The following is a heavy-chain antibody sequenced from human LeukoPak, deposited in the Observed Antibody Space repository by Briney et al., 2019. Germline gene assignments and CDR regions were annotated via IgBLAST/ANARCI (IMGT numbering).Heavy chain of an antibody. D-gene: IGHD5-18*01. CDR2: ISWNSGSI. CDR3: ARGGYSYGRSRFDY. J-gene: IGHJ4*02. CDR1: GFTFDDYA. Sequence: SGGSLRLSCAASGFTFDDYAMHWVRQAPGKGLEWVSGISWNSGSIGHADSVKGRFTISRDNAKNSLYLQMNSLRAEDMALYYCARGGYSYGRSRFDYWGQGTLVTVSS. V-gene: IGHV3-9*03.